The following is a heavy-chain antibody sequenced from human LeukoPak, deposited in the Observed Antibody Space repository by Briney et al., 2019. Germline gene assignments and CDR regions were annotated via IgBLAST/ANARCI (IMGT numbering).Heavy chain of an antibody. D-gene: IGHD2-2*01. V-gene: IGHV1-18*01. CDR3: ARADVPAAVYYYGMDV. CDR1: GYTFTSYG. Sequence: ASVKVSCKASGYTFTSYGISWVRQAPGRWLEWMGWISAYNGNTNYAQKLQGRVTMTTDTSTSTAYMELRSLRSDDTAVYYCARADVPAAVYYYGMDVWGQGTTVTVSS. CDR2: ISAYNGNT. J-gene: IGHJ6*02.